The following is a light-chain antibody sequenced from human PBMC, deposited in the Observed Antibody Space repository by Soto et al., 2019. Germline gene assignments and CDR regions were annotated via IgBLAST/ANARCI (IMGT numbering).Light chain of an antibody. CDR1: QSVSSN. CDR2: GAS. CDR3: QHYHNLPPLT. J-gene: IGKJ4*02. V-gene: IGKV3-15*01. Sequence: EIVMTQSPATLSVSPWERATLSCRASQSVSSNLAWYQQKPGQAPRLLIYGASTRATGSPARFTGSGSGTEFTLTITILHYEDSAVYHCQHYHNLPPLTFGGGTKVEIK.